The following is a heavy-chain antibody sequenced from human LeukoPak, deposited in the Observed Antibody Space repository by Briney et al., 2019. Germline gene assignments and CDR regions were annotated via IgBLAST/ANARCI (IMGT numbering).Heavy chain of an antibody. V-gene: IGHV1-2*02. CDR2: INPNSGGT. D-gene: IGHD2-2*01. CDR3: AADSTYCSSTSCYDGGYFQH. J-gene: IGHJ1*01. CDR1: GYTFTGYY. Sequence: ASVKVSCKASGYTFTGYYMHWVRQAPGQGLEWMGWINPNSGGTNYAQKFQGRVTMTRDTSISTAYMELSRLRSDDTAVYYCAADSTYCSSTSCYDGGYFQHWGQGTLVTVSS.